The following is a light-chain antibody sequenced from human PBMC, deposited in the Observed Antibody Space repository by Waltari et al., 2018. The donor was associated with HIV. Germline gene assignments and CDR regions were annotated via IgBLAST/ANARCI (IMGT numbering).Light chain of an antibody. CDR3: CAYAAGHVSYV. V-gene: IGLV2-11*01. Sequence: QSALTQPPSVSGSPGQSASISCSGTPSAVGFYVAVSWYQQCPGKAPKLIIFDVNQRRSGVPERFSGSKSGNTASLTSSGLQTEDEADYFCCAYAAGHVSYVFGNGTAVAVL. CDR2: DVN. CDR1: PSAVGFYVA. J-gene: IGLJ1*01.